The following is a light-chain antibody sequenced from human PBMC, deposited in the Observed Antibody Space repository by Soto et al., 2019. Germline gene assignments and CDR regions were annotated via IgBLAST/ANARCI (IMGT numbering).Light chain of an antibody. V-gene: IGKV3-11*01. Sequence: EIVLTQSPATLSLSPGERATLSCRASQSVSSYLAWYQQKPGQDPRLLIYDAYNRAIGIPAMFSGSGPATDSTPTISSLEPKDYAVYYCQQRSNWPPFTFGPGTKVDIK. J-gene: IGKJ3*01. CDR2: DAY. CDR3: QQRSNWPPFT. CDR1: QSVSSY.